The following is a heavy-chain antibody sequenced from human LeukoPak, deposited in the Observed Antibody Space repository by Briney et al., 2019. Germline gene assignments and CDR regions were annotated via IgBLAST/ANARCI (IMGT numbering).Heavy chain of an antibody. CDR3: ARANRNYYDSSGYRNWFDP. V-gene: IGHV1-69*05. CDR2: IIPIFGSA. D-gene: IGHD3-22*01. Sequence: ASVKVSCKASGGTFSSYAISWVRQAPGQGLEWMGGIIPIFGSANYAQKFQGRVTITTDESTSTAYMELSSLRSEDTAVYYCARANRNYYDSSGYRNWFDPWGQGTLVTVSS. CDR1: GGTFSSYA. J-gene: IGHJ5*02.